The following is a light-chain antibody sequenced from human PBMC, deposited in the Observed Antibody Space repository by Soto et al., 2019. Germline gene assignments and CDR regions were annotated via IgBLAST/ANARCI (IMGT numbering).Light chain of an antibody. CDR2: DAS. Sequence: EIVLTQSPATLSLSPGERATLSCRASQSVSSYLAWYQQKPGQAPRLLIYDASNRATGIPARFSGSGSGTDFTLTIRSLEPEDFAVDYCQQRSNWPPRYTFGQGIQLAIK. V-gene: IGKV3-11*01. CDR3: QQRSNWPPRYT. J-gene: IGKJ2*01. CDR1: QSVSSY.